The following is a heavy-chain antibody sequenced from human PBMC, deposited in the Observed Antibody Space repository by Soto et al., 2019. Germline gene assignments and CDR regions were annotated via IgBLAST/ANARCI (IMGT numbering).Heavy chain of an antibody. CDR2: IKSKTDGGTT. CDR1: GFTFSNAW. Sequence: PGGSLRLSCAASGFTFSNAWMSWVRQAPGKGLEWVGRIKSKTDGGTTDYAAPVKGRFTISRDDSKNTLYLQMNSLKTEDTAVYYCTGPRPPDYYGMDVWGQGTTVTVSS. J-gene: IGHJ6*02. CDR3: TGPRPPDYYGMDV. V-gene: IGHV3-15*01.